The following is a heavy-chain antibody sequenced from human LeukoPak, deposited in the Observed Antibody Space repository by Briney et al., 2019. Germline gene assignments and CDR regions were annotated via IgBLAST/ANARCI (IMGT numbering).Heavy chain of an antibody. CDR3: ARTKTGYSSGWSGDLDY. CDR2: ISSSGSTI. J-gene: IGHJ4*02. Sequence: QSGGSLRLSCAASGFTFSSYEMNWVRQAPGKGLEWVSYISSSGSTIYYADSVKGRFTISRDDSKNTLYLQMNSLRAEDTAVYYCARTKTGYSSGWSGDLDYWGQGTLVTVSS. V-gene: IGHV3-48*03. CDR1: GFTFSSYE. D-gene: IGHD6-19*01.